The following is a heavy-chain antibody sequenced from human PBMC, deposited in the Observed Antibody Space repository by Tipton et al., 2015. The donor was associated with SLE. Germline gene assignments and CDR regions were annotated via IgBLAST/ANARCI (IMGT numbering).Heavy chain of an antibody. Sequence: GLVKPSETLSLICSVSGDSITRDDYYWGWIRQSPEMGLEWIGSIFYTGTTYYNPSLKSRATISVAPSKNQFSLNLNFVTATDTSMYYCTGSGSRARAGYWGQGILVTVSS. CDR3: TGSGSRARAGY. D-gene: IGHD6-25*01. CDR2: IFYTGTT. V-gene: IGHV4-39*01. J-gene: IGHJ4*02. CDR1: GDSITRDDYY.